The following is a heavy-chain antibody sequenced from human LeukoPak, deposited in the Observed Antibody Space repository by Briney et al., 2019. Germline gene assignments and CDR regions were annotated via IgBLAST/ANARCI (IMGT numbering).Heavy chain of an antibody. CDR1: GGSISSYY. D-gene: IGHD3-3*01. J-gene: IGHJ4*02. CDR3: ARTSEFWSGYQPFDY. V-gene: IGHV4-59*01. Sequence: SETLSLTCTVSGGSISSYYWSWIRQPPGKGLEWIGYIYYSGSTNHNPSLKSRVTISVDTSKNQFTLKLSSVTAADTAVYYCARTSEFWSGYQPFDYWGQGTLVTVSS. CDR2: IYYSGST.